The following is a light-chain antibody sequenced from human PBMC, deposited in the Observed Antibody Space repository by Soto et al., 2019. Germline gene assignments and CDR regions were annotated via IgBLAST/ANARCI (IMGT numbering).Light chain of an antibody. CDR3: QQYGSSPWT. V-gene: IGKV3-20*01. CDR1: QSVSNNY. CDR2: GAS. Sequence: EIVLTQSPGTLSLSPGERATLSCRASQSVSNNYLAWYRQKPGQAPSLLIYGASSRVTGIPDRFSGSGSGTDFTLTISRLEPEDFAVYYCQQYGSSPWTFGQGTKVDIK. J-gene: IGKJ1*01.